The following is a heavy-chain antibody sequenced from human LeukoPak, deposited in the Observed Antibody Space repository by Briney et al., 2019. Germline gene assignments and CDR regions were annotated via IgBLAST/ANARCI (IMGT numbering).Heavy chain of an antibody. CDR1: GGSISSYY. CDR2: IYYSGST. V-gene: IGHV4-59*12. D-gene: IGHD1-26*01. CDR3: ARVWAYFDY. J-gene: IGHJ4*02. Sequence: SETLSLTCTVSGGSISSYYWSWIRQPPGKGLEWIGYIYYSGSTNYNPSLKSRVTISVDTSKNQFSLKLSSVTAADTAVYYCARVWAYFDYWGQGTLVTVSS.